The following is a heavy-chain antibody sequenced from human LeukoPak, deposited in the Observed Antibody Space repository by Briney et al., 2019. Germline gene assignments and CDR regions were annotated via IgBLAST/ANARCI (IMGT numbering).Heavy chain of an antibody. CDR1: GGSISSSSYC. J-gene: IGHJ5*02. Sequence: SETLSLTCTVSGGSISSSSYCWGWIRQPPGTGLEWIGSIYYSGSTYYNPSLQSRVTISVDTSKNQFSLKLGSVTAADTAVYYCATAEYCSNTSCYANNRFDPWGQGTLVTVSS. CDR3: ATAEYCSNTSCYANNRFDP. V-gene: IGHV4-39*01. D-gene: IGHD2-2*01. CDR2: IYYSGST.